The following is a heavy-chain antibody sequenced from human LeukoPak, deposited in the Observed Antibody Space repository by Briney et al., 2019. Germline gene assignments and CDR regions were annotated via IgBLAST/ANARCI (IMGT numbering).Heavy chain of an antibody. CDR3: AREVYGAFDI. CDR1: GRSISSSSYY. J-gene: IGHJ3*02. D-gene: IGHD5/OR15-5a*01. V-gene: IGHV4-39*07. CDR2: IYYSGST. Sequence: SETLSLTCTVSGRSISSSSYYWGWIRQPPGKGLEWIGSIYYSGSTYYNPSLKSRVTISVDTAKNQFSLKLSSVTAADPAVYYCAREVYGAFDIWGQGTMVTASS.